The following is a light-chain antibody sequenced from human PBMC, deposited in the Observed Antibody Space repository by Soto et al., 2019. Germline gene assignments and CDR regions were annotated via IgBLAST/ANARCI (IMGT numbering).Light chain of an antibody. Sequence: DIQMTQSPSTLSASVGDRVTITCRASQSIRYWLAWYQQTPGKAPKVXIYEASNLASGVPSRFSGSGSGTEFTLTITGLQPDDSATDYCQQYDRSSPTFGGGTKVDIK. CDR3: QQYDRSSPT. J-gene: IGKJ4*01. CDR1: QSIRYW. CDR2: EAS. V-gene: IGKV1-5*01.